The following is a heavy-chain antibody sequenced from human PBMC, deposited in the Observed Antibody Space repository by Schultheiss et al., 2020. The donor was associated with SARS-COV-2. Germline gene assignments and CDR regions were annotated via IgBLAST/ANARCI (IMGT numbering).Heavy chain of an antibody. D-gene: IGHD3-16*01. CDR3: ASEAPGSLGLYGMDV. J-gene: IGHJ6*02. V-gene: IGHV3-48*03. CDR2: ISSSGSTI. CDR1: GFTFSSYE. Sequence: GGSLRLSCAASGFTFSSYEMNWVRQAPGKGLEWVSYISSSGSTIYYADSVKGRFTISRDNSKNTLYLQMNSLRAEDTAVYYCASEAPGSLGLYGMDVWGQGTTVTVSS.